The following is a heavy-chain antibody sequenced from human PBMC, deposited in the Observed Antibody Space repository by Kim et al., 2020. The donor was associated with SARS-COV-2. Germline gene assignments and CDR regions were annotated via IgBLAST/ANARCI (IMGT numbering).Heavy chain of an antibody. J-gene: IGHJ5*02. V-gene: IGHV3-23*01. CDR3: VGGWYRLLA. D-gene: IGHD2-2*01. CDR1: GITFSNHD. Sequence: GGSLRLSCVTSGITFSNHDISWVRQTPGKGLEWVARTSNAGRNTIYADSVKGRFFISRDNSKNTLYLQMGCLRSEDTGIYYCVGGWYRLLAWGQGTLV. CDR2: TSNAGRNT.